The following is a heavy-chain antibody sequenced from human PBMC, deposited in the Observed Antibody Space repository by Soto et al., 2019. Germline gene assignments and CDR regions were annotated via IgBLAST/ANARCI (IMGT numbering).Heavy chain of an antibody. CDR2: INAGNGNT. Sequence: GASVKVSCKASGYTFTSYAMHWVRQAPGQRLEWMGWINAGNGNTKHSQKFQGRVTITRDTSISTAYMELSSLRSEDTAVYYCARAKYQLRPNWFDPWGQGTLVTVSS. J-gene: IGHJ5*02. CDR3: ARAKYQLRPNWFDP. V-gene: IGHV1-3*01. D-gene: IGHD2-2*01. CDR1: GYTFTSYA.